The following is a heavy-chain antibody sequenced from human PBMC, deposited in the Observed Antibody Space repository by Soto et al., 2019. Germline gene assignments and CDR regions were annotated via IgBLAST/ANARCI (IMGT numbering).Heavy chain of an antibody. J-gene: IGHJ5*02. CDR1: GDSISSSDFY. CDR3: ARHSLALRKNNWFDP. V-gene: IGHV4-39*01. D-gene: IGHD3-3*02. CDR2: IFYLGSS. Sequence: SETLSLTCTVSGDSISSSDFYWVWVRQPPGKGLECIGSIFYLGSSYYNPSLKSRVTMSVDTSKNQFSLRLRSVTAADTALYFCARHSLALRKNNWFDPWGQGIMVTVSS.